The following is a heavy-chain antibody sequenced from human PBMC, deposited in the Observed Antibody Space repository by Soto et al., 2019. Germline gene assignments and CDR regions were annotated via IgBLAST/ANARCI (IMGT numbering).Heavy chain of an antibody. Sequence: PGGSLRLSCAASGFTFSSYEMTWVRQAPGQGLEWISYISSSGDTIYYADSMKGRFTISRDNAKNSLYLQMNSLRAEDTAVYYCARVPPSSSSWDYWGQGTLVTVSS. CDR2: ISSSGDTI. V-gene: IGHV3-48*03. CDR3: ARVPPSSSSWDY. D-gene: IGHD6-13*01. CDR1: GFTFSSYE. J-gene: IGHJ4*02.